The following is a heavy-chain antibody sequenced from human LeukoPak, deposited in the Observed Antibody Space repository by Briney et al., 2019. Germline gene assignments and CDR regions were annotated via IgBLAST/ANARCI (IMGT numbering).Heavy chain of an antibody. V-gene: IGHV3-21*01. Sequence: PGGSLRLSCAASGFSFSTYNMNWVRQAPGQRLEWVSSITSGSSYIYYADSVKGRFTISSDNAKNSLYLQMSSLRAEDTAVYYCATESVELATIPLGYWGQGTLVTVSS. J-gene: IGHJ4*02. CDR1: GFSFSTYN. CDR2: ITSGSSYI. CDR3: ATESVELATIPLGY. D-gene: IGHD5-24*01.